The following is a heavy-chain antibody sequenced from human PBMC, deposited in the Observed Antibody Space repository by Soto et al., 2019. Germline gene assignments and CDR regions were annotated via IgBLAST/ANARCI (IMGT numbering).Heavy chain of an antibody. Sequence: QVQLVQSGAEVKKPGASVKVSCKASGYTFTSYGISWVRQAPGQGLEWMGWISAYNGNTNYAQKLQGRVTMTTDTSTSTAYMELGSRRSDDTAVYYCARQERDIVVVPAYYYYGMDVWGQGTTVTVSS. V-gene: IGHV1-18*04. CDR1: GYTFTSYG. CDR3: ARQERDIVVVPAYYYYGMDV. J-gene: IGHJ6*02. CDR2: ISAYNGNT. D-gene: IGHD2-2*01.